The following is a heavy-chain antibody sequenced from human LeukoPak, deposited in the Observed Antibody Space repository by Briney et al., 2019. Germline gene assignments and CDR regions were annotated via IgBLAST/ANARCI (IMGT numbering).Heavy chain of an antibody. V-gene: IGHV1-46*01. J-gene: IGHJ4*02. CDR3: ARDSEGLYSSAYPGD. Sequence: ASVKVSCKASGYTFTSYYMHWVRQAPGQGLEWMGIINLSGGSTTYAQKFQGRVTMTRDLSTSTVYMELSSLRSEDAAIYYCARDSEGLYSSAYPGDWGQGTLVTVSS. CDR2: INLSGGST. D-gene: IGHD6-19*01. CDR1: GYTFTSYY.